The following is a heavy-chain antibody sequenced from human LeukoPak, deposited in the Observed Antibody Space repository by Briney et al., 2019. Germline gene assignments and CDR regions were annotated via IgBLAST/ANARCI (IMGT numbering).Heavy chain of an antibody. CDR3: ARGQFFGVVIMSYYYYGMDV. V-gene: IGHV1-69*04. J-gene: IGHJ6*02. D-gene: IGHD3-3*01. CDR1: GGTFSSYA. Sequence: SVKVSCKASGGTFSSYAISWVRQAPGQGLEWMGRIIPILGIANYAQKVQGRVTITADKSTSTAYMELSSLRSEDTAVYYCARGQFFGVVIMSYYYYGMDVWGQGTTVTVSS. CDR2: IIPILGIA.